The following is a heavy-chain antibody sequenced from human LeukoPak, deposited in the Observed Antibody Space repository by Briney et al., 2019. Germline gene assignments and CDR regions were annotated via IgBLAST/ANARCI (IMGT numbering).Heavy chain of an antibody. Sequence: GGPLRLSCAASGFTFSSYGMHWVRQAPGKGLEWVAVISYDGSNKYYADSVKGRFTISRDNSKNTLYLQMNSLRAEDTAVYYCAKDRFGSGSDFDYWGQGTLVTVSS. D-gene: IGHD3-10*01. V-gene: IGHV3-30*18. CDR3: AKDRFGSGSDFDY. CDR1: GFTFSSYG. CDR2: ISYDGSNK. J-gene: IGHJ4*02.